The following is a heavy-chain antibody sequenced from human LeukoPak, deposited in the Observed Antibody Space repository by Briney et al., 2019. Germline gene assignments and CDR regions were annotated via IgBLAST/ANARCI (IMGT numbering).Heavy chain of an antibody. D-gene: IGHD1-26*01. J-gene: IGHJ4*02. V-gene: IGHV4-59*01. CDR2: IYYSMST. CDR3: ARGTYSGSGGLDY. Sequence: SEALSVTCTVSGGSLSSYYWCWLRQPPGEGLEWSGYIYYSMSTNYNPCLPSRVTISVDASKNQFSLNLSSVTAADTAVYYCARGTYSGSGGLDYWGQGTLVTVSS. CDR1: GGSLSSYY.